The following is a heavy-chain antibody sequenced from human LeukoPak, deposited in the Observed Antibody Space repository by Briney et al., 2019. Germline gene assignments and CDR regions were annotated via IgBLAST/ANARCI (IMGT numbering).Heavy chain of an antibody. D-gene: IGHD3-3*01. Sequence: GGSLRLSCAASGFTFSSYWMSWVRQAPGKGLERVANIKQDGSEKYYVDSVKGRFTISRDNAKNSLYLQMNSLRAEDTAVYYCARDQLLNLRFLEWPPYDYWGQGTLVTVSS. CDR2: IKQDGSEK. CDR3: ARDQLLNLRFLEWPPYDY. J-gene: IGHJ4*02. CDR1: GFTFSSYW. V-gene: IGHV3-7*01.